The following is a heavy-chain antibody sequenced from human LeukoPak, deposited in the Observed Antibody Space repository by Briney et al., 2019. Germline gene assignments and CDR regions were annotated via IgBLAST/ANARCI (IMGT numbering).Heavy chain of an antibody. V-gene: IGHV3-23*01. D-gene: IGHD3-3*01. Sequence: GGSLRLSCAASGFTFSSYAMSWVRQAPGKGLEWVSAISGSGGSTYYADSVKGRFTISRDNSKNTLYLQMNSLRAEGTAVYYCAKAFRYYDFWSGYDYWGQGTLVTVSS. CDR2: ISGSGGST. CDR1: GFTFSSYA. J-gene: IGHJ4*02. CDR3: AKAFRYYDFWSGYDY.